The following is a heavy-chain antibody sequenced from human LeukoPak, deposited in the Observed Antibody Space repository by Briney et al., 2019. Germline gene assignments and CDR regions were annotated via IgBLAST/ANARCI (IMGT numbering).Heavy chain of an antibody. CDR2: ISAYNGNT. D-gene: IGHD6-6*01. Sequence: ASVKVSCKASGYTFTSYGISWVRQAPGRGLEWMGWISAYNGNTNYAQKLQGRVTMTTDTSTSTAYMELRSLRSDDTAVYYCARVVAARPYFDYWGQGTLVNVSS. V-gene: IGHV1-18*01. CDR1: GYTFTSYG. CDR3: ARVVAARPYFDY. J-gene: IGHJ4*02.